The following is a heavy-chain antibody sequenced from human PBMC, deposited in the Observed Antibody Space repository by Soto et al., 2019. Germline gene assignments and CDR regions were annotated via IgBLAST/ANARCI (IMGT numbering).Heavy chain of an antibody. Sequence: ASVKVSCKASGYTFTSYGISWVRQAPGQGLEWMGWISAYNGNTNYAQKLQGRVTMTTDTSTSTAYMELRSLRSDDTAVYYCARDLGITGYSSSSGDYWGQGTLVTVSS. CDR2: ISAYNGNT. CDR1: GYTFTSYG. CDR3: ARDLGITGYSSSSGDY. J-gene: IGHJ4*02. V-gene: IGHV1-18*01. D-gene: IGHD6-13*01.